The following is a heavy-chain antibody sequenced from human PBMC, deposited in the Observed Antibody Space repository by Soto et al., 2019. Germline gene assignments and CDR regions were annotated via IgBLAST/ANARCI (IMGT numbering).Heavy chain of an antibody. CDR3: ASLNFDILTGYYAFDL. D-gene: IGHD3-9*01. V-gene: IGHV4-4*02. CDR2: THHSGRT. Sequence: SDTLSLTCPVSSCSMRSSNWWNWVRQPPGKGLEWIGETHHSGRTNYNPSLKSRVTISVDKSKNHFSLKLSSVTAADTAVYYCASLNFDILTGYYAFDLWGQGTMVT. J-gene: IGHJ3*01. CDR1: SCSMRSSNW.